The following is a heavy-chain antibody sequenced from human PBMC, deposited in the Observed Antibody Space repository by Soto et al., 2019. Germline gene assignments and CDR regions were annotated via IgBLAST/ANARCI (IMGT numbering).Heavy chain of an antibody. CDR3: ARDLSDDPDCYLDS. Sequence: GASVKVSCKGSGYIFTSYVIHWVRQVPGQGLEWMGWVTGHRGDQMYSEKFRGRLIMTKDTSASTAYMQLSGLTSEDTAVYYCARDLSDDPDCYLDSRGQRTLVTVSS. D-gene: IGHD2-21*02. J-gene: IGHJ5*01. V-gene: IGHV1-3*01. CDR2: VTGHRGDQ. CDR1: GYIFTSYV.